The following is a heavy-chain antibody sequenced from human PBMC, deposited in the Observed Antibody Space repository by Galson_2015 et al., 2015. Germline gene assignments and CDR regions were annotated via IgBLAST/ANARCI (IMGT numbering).Heavy chain of an antibody. D-gene: IGHD2-8*01. CDR3: ARVSMVFDSVHYYYHYGMDV. Sequence: SVKVSCKASGGTFSSYAISRVRQAPEQGLKWMGGIIPIFGIANYAQKFQGRVTITANKSTSTAYMELSSLRSEDTAVYYCARVSMVFDSVHYYYHYGMDVSGQGTTVTVSS. CDR1: GGTFSSYA. V-gene: IGHV1-69*10. J-gene: IGHJ6*02. CDR2: IIPIFGIA.